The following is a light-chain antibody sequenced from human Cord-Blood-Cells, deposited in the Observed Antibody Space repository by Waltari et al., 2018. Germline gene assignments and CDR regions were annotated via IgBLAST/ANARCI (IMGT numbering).Light chain of an antibody. CDR3: QQYCSSPIT. J-gene: IGKJ5*01. V-gene: IGKV3-20*01. CDR1: QSVSSSY. Sequence: EIVLTQSPGTLSLSPGERATLSCRASQSVSSSYLAWYQQKPGQAPRLLIYGASSRATGIPDRFSGSGSGTDFTFTISRLEPEDFAVYYCQQYCSSPITFGQGTRLEIK. CDR2: GAS.